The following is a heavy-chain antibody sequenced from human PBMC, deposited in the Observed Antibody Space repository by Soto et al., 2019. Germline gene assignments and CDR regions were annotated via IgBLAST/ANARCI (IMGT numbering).Heavy chain of an antibody. CDR1: GGSVSSGSYY. D-gene: IGHD3-3*01. V-gene: IGHV4-61*01. J-gene: IGHJ5*01. CDR3: AKAIFTDFWTSLNWFDS. Sequence: ETRSLTCPVSGGSVSSGSYYWSWIGQPPGKGLEWIGYIYYSGSTNYNPSPKSRVTISVDTSKNQFSLKLSSVTAADTAVYYCAKAIFTDFWTSLNWFDSRGQGPLVTVPQ. CDR2: IYYSGST.